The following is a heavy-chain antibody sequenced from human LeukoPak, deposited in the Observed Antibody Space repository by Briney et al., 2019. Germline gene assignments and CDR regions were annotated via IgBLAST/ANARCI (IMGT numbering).Heavy chain of an antibody. CDR1: GFTFSSYY. J-gene: IGHJ4*02. D-gene: IGHD3-3*01. CDR2: IKQDGNEK. Sequence: GGSLRLSCAASGFTFSSYYMSWVRQAPGKGLEWVANIKQDGNEKYYVDSVNGRFTISRGNAKNSLFLQMNTLRVEDTAVYYCARDLFPLVTNFGVLSYFDYWGQGTLVTVSS. V-gene: IGHV3-7*01. CDR3: ARDLFPLVTNFGVLSYFDY.